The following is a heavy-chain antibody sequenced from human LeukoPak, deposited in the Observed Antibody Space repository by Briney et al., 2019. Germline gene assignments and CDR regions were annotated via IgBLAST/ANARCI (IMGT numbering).Heavy chain of an antibody. J-gene: IGHJ4*02. CDR1: AFTVSSNY. CDR3: AKDSSGWYY. Sequence: GGSLRLSCATSAFTVSSNYMTWVREAPGKGLEWVSTISGSGGSTYYADSVKGRLTISRDNSKNTLYLQMNSLRAEDTAVYYCAKDSSGWYYWGQGTLVTVSS. D-gene: IGHD6-19*01. CDR2: ISGSGGST. V-gene: IGHV3-23*01.